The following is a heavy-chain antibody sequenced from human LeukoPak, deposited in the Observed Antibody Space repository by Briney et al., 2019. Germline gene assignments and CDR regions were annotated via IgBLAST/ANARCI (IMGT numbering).Heavy chain of an antibody. CDR3: ARSAGYCTSTSCYYYDY. J-gene: IGHJ4*02. CDR2: ISYDGNNK. Sequence: GGSLRLSCAASEFTFSSYAMHWVRQAPGKGLVWVAVISYDGNNKHYADSVKGRFTISRDNSKNTLYLQMNSLRPEDTAVYYCARSAGYCTSTSCYYYDYWGQGTLVTVSS. V-gene: IGHV3-30*04. CDR1: EFTFSSYA. D-gene: IGHD2-2*01.